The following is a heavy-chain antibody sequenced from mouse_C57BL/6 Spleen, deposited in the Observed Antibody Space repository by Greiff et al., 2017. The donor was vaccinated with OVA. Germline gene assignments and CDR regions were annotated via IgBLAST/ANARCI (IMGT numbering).Heavy chain of an antibody. D-gene: IGHD2-12*01. CDR2: IYPGSGNT. J-gene: IGHJ1*03. V-gene: IGHV1-66*01. Sequence: VQLQESGPELVKPGASVKISCKASGYSFTSYYIHWVKQRPGQGLEWIGWIYPGSGNTKYNEKFKGKATLTADTSSSTAYMQLSSLTSEDSAVYYCARGLYGWYFDVWGTGTTVTVSS. CDR3: ARGLYGWYFDV. CDR1: GYSFTSYY.